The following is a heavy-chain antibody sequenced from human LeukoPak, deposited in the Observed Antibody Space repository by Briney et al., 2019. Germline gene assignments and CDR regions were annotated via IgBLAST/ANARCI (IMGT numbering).Heavy chain of an antibody. CDR1: GYSFTCYW. CDR2: IYPGDSDT. Sequence: GESLKISCKGSGYSFTCYWIGWVRQMPGKGLEWMGNIYPGDSDTRYSPSFQGQVTISADKSISTAYLQWSSLKASDTAMYYCARGHDYGDSTPGYWGQGTLVTVSS. V-gene: IGHV5-51*01. J-gene: IGHJ4*02. D-gene: IGHD4-17*01. CDR3: ARGHDYGDSTPGY.